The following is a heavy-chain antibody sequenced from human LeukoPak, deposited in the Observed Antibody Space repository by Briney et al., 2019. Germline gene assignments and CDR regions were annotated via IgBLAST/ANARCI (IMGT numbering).Heavy chain of an antibody. J-gene: IGHJ4*02. CDR2: IYYSGST. Sequence: SETLSLXCTVSGGSISSYYWSWIRRPPGKGLEWIGYIYYSGSTNYNPSLKSRVTISVDTSKNQFSLKLSSVTAADTAVYYCARLRWLQLIDYWGQGTLVTVSS. CDR3: ARLRWLQLIDY. CDR1: GGSISSYY. D-gene: IGHD5-24*01. V-gene: IGHV4-59*01.